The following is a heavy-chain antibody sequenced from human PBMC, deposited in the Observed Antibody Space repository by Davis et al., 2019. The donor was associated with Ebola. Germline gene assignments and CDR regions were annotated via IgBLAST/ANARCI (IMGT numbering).Heavy chain of an antibody. CDR1: GGPIRSYY. V-gene: IGHV4-59*01. CDR3: ARDSPYGAAWFDY. Sequence: SETLSLTCTFSGGPIRSYYWSWSRQPPGKGLEWIGYIYYSGSTNYNPSLKSRVTISVDTSKNQFSLKLSSVTAADTAVYYCARDSPYGAAWFDYWGQGTLVTVSS. D-gene: IGHD4-17*01. J-gene: IGHJ4*02. CDR2: IYYSGST.